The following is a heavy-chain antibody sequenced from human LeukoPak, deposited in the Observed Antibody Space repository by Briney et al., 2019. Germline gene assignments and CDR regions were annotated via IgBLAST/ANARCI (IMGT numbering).Heavy chain of an antibody. J-gene: IGHJ4*02. CDR3: ARLSKGRYFDYIFDY. V-gene: IGHV4-39*01. CDR1: GGSVSSSLNY. Sequence: SETLSLTCTVSGGSVSSSLNYWGWIRQPPGKGLEWIGNTYYTGSTYSNPTLKSRVTMSVDTSKNQFSLKLNSVTAADTAVYYCARLSKGRYFDYIFDYWGQGTLLTVSS. D-gene: IGHD3-9*01. CDR2: TYYTGST.